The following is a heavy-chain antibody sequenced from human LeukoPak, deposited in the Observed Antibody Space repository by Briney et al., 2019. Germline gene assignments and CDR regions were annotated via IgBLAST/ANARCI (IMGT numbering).Heavy chain of an antibody. CDR1: GGSISSYY. D-gene: IGHD4-17*01. CDR3: ARDKGDYGDYYWFDP. Sequence: SETLSLTCTVSGGSISSYYWGWIRQPPGKGLEWIGSIYYSGSTYYNPSLKSRVTISVDTSKNQFSLKLSSVTAADTAVYYCARDKGDYGDYYWFDPWGQGTLVTVSS. V-gene: IGHV4-39*07. J-gene: IGHJ5*02. CDR2: IYYSGST.